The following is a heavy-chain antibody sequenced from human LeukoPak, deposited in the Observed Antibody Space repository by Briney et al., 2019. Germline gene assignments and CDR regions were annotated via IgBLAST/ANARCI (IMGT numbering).Heavy chain of an antibody. J-gene: IGHJ4*02. V-gene: IGHV4-34*01. Sequence: PSETLSLTCAVYGGSFSGYYWSWIRQPPGKGLEWIGEINHSGSTNYNPSLKSRVTISVDTSKNQFSLKLSSVTAADTAVYYCAREVVVAAKFDYWGQGTLVTVSS. CDR1: GGSFSGYY. CDR2: INHSGST. CDR3: AREVVVAAKFDY. D-gene: IGHD2-15*01.